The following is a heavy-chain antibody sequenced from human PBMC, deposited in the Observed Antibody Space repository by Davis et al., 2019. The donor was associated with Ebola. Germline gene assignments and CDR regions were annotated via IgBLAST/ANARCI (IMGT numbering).Heavy chain of an antibody. Sequence: SEALSLTCAVYGGSFSTHYWSWIRQPPGKGLEWIGEINHSGSTNYNPSPKSRVTISVDTSKNQFSLKLSSVTAADTAVYYCARDKPTITIFGVVIMTAAAGYGMDVWGQGTTVTVSS. J-gene: IGHJ6*02. CDR1: GGSFSTHY. CDR2: INHSGST. D-gene: IGHD3-3*01. V-gene: IGHV4-34*01. CDR3: ARDKPTITIFGVVIMTAAAGYGMDV.